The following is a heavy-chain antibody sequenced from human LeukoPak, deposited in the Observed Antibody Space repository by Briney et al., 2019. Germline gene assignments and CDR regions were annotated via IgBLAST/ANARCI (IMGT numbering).Heavy chain of an antibody. Sequence: GGSLRLSCAASEFTFSSYSMNWVRQAPGKGLEWVSSISSSSSYIYYADSVKGRFTISRDNAKNSLYLQMNSLRAEDTAVYYCARRGLAVAENWFDPWGQGTLVTVSS. J-gene: IGHJ5*02. D-gene: IGHD6-19*01. CDR3: ARRGLAVAENWFDP. CDR2: ISSSSSYI. CDR1: EFTFSSYS. V-gene: IGHV3-21*01.